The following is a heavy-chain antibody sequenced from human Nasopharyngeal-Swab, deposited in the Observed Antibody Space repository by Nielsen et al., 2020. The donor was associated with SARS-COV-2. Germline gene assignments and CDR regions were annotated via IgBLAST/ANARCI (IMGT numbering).Heavy chain of an antibody. D-gene: IGHD6-13*01. CDR2: ISGSGSST. Sequence: GESLKISCAASGFTFSSYAMSWVRQAPGKGLEWVSAISGSGSSTYYADSVKGRFTISRDNSKNTLYLQMNSLRAEDTAVYYCAKEVAAAIGEYYFDYWGQGTLVTVSS. CDR3: AKEVAAAIGEYYFDY. J-gene: IGHJ4*02. CDR1: GFTFSSYA. V-gene: IGHV3-23*01.